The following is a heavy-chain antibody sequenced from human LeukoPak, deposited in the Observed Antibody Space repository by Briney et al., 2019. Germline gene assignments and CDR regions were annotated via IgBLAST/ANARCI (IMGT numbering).Heavy chain of an antibody. Sequence: SETLSLTCTVSGGSISSGSYYWGWIRQPAGEGLEWIGRIYTSGSTNYNPSLKSRVTISVDTSKNQFSLKLSSVTAADTAVYYCARGGGAAAGQEFDYWGQGALVTVSS. CDR3: ARGGGAAAGQEFDY. D-gene: IGHD6-13*01. CDR2: IYTSGST. CDR1: GGSISSGSYY. V-gene: IGHV4-61*02. J-gene: IGHJ4*02.